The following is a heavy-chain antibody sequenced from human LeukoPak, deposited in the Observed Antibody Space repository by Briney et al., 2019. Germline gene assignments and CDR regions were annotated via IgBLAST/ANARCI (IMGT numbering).Heavy chain of an antibody. Sequence: GGSLRLSCAASGFTFSNYGMQWVRQAPGKGLEWVAFIHTDGSDKYYADSVKGRFTISRANSKNTLYLQMNSLRVDDTAVYYCATYIGAIGYWGQGTLVTVSS. CDR1: GFTFSNYG. J-gene: IGHJ4*02. V-gene: IGHV3-30*02. CDR2: IHTDGSDK. D-gene: IGHD1-26*01. CDR3: ATYIGAIGY.